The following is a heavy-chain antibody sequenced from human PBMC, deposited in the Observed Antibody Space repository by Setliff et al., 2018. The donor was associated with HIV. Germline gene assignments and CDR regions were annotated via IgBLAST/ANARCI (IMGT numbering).Heavy chain of an antibody. D-gene: IGHD2-15*01. J-gene: IGHJ4*02. Sequence: GESLKISCKGSGYRFTNYWIGWVRQMPGKGLEWMGVIYPGDSDTRYSPSFQGQVTISADKTISTAYMQWSSLKASDTAMYYCATSPLGYCSGGSCYQYFDYWGPGTLVTVSS. CDR1: GYRFTNYW. CDR3: ATSPLGYCSGGSCYQYFDY. CDR2: IYPGDSDT. V-gene: IGHV5-51*01.